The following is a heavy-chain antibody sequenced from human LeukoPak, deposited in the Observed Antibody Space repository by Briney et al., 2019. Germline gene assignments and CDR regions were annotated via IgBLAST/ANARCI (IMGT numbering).Heavy chain of an antibody. D-gene: IGHD5-18*01. CDR1: GGTFSIYA. CDR2: IIPILGIA. Sequence: EASVNVSSKASGGTFSIYAISWVRQAPGQGLEWMGRIIPILGIANYAQKFQGRVTITADKSTSTAYMELSSLRSEDTAVYYCAREYSYGPGMDVWGQGTTVTVSS. V-gene: IGHV1-69*04. CDR3: AREYSYGPGMDV. J-gene: IGHJ6*02.